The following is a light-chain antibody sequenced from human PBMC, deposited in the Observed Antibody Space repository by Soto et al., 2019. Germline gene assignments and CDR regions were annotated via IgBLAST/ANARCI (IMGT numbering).Light chain of an antibody. CDR1: QGIAPY. V-gene: IGKV1-27*01. CDR2: ATS. Sequence: DVRVTQSPSSLSAFVEDRVTITCRASQGIAPYLAWFQQKPGKVPKLLIYATSTLQSGVPSRFSGSGSGTDFTLTISSLQPEDVGTYYCQKYNSAPLTFGGGTKVEIK. J-gene: IGKJ4*01. CDR3: QKYNSAPLT.